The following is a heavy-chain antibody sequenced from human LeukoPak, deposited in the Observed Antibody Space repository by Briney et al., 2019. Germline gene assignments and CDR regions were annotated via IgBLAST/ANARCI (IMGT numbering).Heavy chain of an antibody. Sequence: PGGSLRLSCAASGFTVSSNYMSWVRQAPGKGLEWVAVISYDGSNKYYADSVKGRFTISRDNSKNTLYLQMNSLRAEDTAVYYCAKSADWDWGQGTLVTVSS. CDR3: AKSADWD. J-gene: IGHJ4*02. CDR1: GFTVSSNY. CDR2: ISYDGSNK. V-gene: IGHV3-30*18. D-gene: IGHD2-21*01.